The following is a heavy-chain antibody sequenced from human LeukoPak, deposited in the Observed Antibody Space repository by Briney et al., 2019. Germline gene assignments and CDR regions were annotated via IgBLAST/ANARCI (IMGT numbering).Heavy chain of an antibody. CDR1: GYTFTSYG. V-gene: IGHV1-18*01. Sequence: ASVKVSCKASGYTFTSYGISWVRQAPGQGLEWMGWISAYNGNTNYAQKLQGRVTMTTDTSTSTAYMELRSLRSDDTAVYYCARDLTGYCSGGSCSYYYYYYMDVWGKGTTVTVSS. CDR2: ISAYNGNT. J-gene: IGHJ6*03. CDR3: ARDLTGYCSGGSCSYYYYYYMDV. D-gene: IGHD2-15*01.